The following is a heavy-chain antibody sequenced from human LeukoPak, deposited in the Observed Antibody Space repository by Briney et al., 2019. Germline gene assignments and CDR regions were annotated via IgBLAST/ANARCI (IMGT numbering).Heavy chain of an antibody. CDR1: GGTFSSYA. Sequence: ASVKVSCKASGGTFSSYAISWVRQAPGQGLEWMGRIIPIFSTANYAQKFQGRVTITTDESTSTAYMELSSLRSEDTAVYYCARDLGRGYSYGYLDYWGQGTLVTVSS. J-gene: IGHJ4*02. V-gene: IGHV1-69*05. CDR2: IIPIFSTA. CDR3: ARDLGRGYSYGYLDY. D-gene: IGHD5-18*01.